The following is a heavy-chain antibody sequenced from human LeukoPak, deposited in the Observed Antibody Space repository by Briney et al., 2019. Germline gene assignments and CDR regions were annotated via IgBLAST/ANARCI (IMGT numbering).Heavy chain of an antibody. V-gene: IGHV1-46*01. J-gene: IGHJ3*02. CDR2: INPSGGST. CDR3: AREAYCGGDCPNDAFDI. CDR1: GYTFTSYY. Sequence: ASVKVSCKASGYTFTSYYMHWVRQAARQGLEWMGIINPSGGSTSYAQKFQGRVTMTRDTSTSTVYMELSSLRSEDTAVYYCAREAYCGGDCPNDAFDIWGQGTMVTVSS. D-gene: IGHD2-21*02.